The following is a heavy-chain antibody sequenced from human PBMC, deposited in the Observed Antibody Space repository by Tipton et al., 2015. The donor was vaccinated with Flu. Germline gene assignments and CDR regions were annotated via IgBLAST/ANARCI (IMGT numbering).Heavy chain of an antibody. Sequence: QLVQSGAEVKKPGASVRVSCKASGYTFNGFYMHWVRQAPGQGFEWMGWINPDSGVTNYAQNFQGRITMTRDTSINTAYMELSRLRSDDTAGYYCARVKVITGSSRLFDCWGQGTLVIVSS. CDR2: INPDSGVT. CDR3: ARVKVITGSSRLFDC. V-gene: IGHV1-2*02. J-gene: IGHJ4*02. CDR1: GYTFNGFY. D-gene: IGHD1-20*01.